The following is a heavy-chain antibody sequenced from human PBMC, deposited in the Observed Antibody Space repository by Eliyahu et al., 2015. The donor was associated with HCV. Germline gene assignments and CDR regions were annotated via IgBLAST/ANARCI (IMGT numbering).Heavy chain of an antibody. D-gene: IGHD6-19*01. V-gene: IGHV1-46*01. Sequence: QVQLVQSGAEVKKPGASVKVSCKASGYTFTSYYMHWVRQAPGQGLEWMGIINPSGGXTSYAQKFQGRVTMTRDTSTSTVYMELSSLRSEDTAVYYCASLNSSGWYGFDYWGQGTLVTVSS. J-gene: IGHJ4*02. CDR1: GYTFTSYY. CDR3: ASLNSSGWYGFDY. CDR2: INPSGGXT.